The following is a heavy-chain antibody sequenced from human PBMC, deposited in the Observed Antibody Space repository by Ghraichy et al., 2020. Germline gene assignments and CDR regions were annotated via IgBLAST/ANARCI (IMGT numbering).Heavy chain of an antibody. CDR3: ARDLGVGSPAFDI. J-gene: IGHJ3*02. CDR2: ISSSSSYI. Sequence: GVLRLSCAASGFTFSSYSMNWVRQAPGKGLEWVSSISSSSSYIYYADSVKGRFTISRDNAKNSLYLQMNSLRAEDTAVYYCARDLGVGSPAFDIWGQGTMVTVSS. V-gene: IGHV3-21*01. CDR1: GFTFSSYS. D-gene: IGHD1-26*01.